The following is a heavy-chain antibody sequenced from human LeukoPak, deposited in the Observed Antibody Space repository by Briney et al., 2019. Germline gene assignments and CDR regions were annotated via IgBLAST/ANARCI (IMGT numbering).Heavy chain of an antibody. CDR3: AKSLLTTTGTGRAFDI. D-gene: IGHD1-1*01. Sequence: HPGGSLRLSCEAAGFPFRDYPMGWVRRASGKRLEWVSGISAGADVIFYADPVKGRFTISRDNPKNTLYLQMNSLRAEDSAEYYCAKSLLTTTGTGRAFDIWGQGTMVTVSA. CDR1: GFPFRDYP. V-gene: IGHV3-23*01. CDR2: ISAGADVI. J-gene: IGHJ3*02.